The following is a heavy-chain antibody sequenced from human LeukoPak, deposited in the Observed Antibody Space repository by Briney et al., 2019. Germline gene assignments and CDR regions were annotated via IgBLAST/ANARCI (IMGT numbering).Heavy chain of an antibody. CDR3: ARDAANYYDTSPEYFQH. Sequence: PGGSLRLSCAASGFTVSSNYMSWVRQAPGKGLEWVSVIYSGGSTYYADSVKGRFTISRDNSKNTLYLQMNSLRAEDTAVYYCARDAANYYDTSPEYFQHWSQGTLVTVSS. CDR1: GFTVSSNY. V-gene: IGHV3-66*01. D-gene: IGHD3-22*01. CDR2: IYSGGST. J-gene: IGHJ1*01.